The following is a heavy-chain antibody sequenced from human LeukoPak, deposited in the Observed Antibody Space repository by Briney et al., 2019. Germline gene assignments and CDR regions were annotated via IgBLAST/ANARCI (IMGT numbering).Heavy chain of an antibody. Sequence: SETLSLTCAVYGGSFSGYYWSWIRQPPGKGLEWLGEINHSGSTNYNPSLKSRVTISVDTSKNQFSLKLSSVTAADTAVYYCASSCSSTSCYGRYNWFDPWGQGTLVTVSS. D-gene: IGHD2-2*01. V-gene: IGHV4-34*01. J-gene: IGHJ5*02. CDR1: GGSFSGYY. CDR2: INHSGST. CDR3: ASSCSSTSCYGRYNWFDP.